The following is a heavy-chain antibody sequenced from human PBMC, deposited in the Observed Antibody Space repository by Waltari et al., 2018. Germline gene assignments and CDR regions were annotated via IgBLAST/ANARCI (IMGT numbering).Heavy chain of an antibody. CDR1: GFTFSSYG. Sequence: QVQLVESGGGVVQPGGSLRLSCAASGFTFSSYGMHWVRQAPGKGLEWVAFIRYDGSNKDYADSVKGRFTISRDNSKNTLYLQMNSLRAEDTAVYYCASLGGIVGANFDYWGQGTLVTVSS. D-gene: IGHD1-26*01. J-gene: IGHJ4*02. CDR2: IRYDGSNK. V-gene: IGHV3-30*02. CDR3: ASLGGIVGANFDY.